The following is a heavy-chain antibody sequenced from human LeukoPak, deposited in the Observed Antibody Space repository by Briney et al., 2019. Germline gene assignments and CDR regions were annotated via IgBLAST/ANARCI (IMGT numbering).Heavy chain of an antibody. J-gene: IGHJ5*02. CDR1: GDSISSYY. Sequence: PSETLPLSCTVSGDSISSYYWTWIRQPAGRGLEWIGRMHKSGNANYNPSLKSRVTMSVDTSKNEFSLNLTSVTAADTAVYYCARVVGSYYDDLTGYSYWFDPWGQGTLVIVSS. CDR3: ARVVGSYYDDLTGYSYWFDP. D-gene: IGHD3-9*01. V-gene: IGHV4-4*07. CDR2: MHKSGNA.